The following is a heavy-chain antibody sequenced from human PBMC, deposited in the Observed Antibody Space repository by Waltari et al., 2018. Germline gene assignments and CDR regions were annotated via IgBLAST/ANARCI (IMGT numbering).Heavy chain of an antibody. Sequence: QLQLQESCPGLVKPSETLSLTCTVSGGSIRSSSYYWGWIRQPPGKGLEWIGSIYYSGRTYYNPSLKSRVTISVDTSKNQFSLKLSSVTAADTAVYYCAAQGVYSSGWYGYWGQGTLVTVSS. J-gene: IGHJ4*02. V-gene: IGHV4-39*01. CDR1: GGSIRSSSYY. CDR2: IYYSGRT. D-gene: IGHD6-19*01. CDR3: AAQGVYSSGWYGY.